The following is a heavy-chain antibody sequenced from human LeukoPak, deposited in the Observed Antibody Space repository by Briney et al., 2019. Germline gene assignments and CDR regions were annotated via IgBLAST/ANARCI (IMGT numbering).Heavy chain of an antibody. Sequence: GASVKVSCKASGYTFTSYYMHWVRQAPGQGLEWMGIINPSGGSTSYAQKFQGRVTMTRDTSTSTVYMELSSLRSEDTAVYYCAREVPSEMATILEDAFDIWGQGTMVTVSS. V-gene: IGHV1-46*01. D-gene: IGHD5-24*01. CDR3: AREVPSEMATILEDAFDI. J-gene: IGHJ3*02. CDR1: GYTFTSYY. CDR2: INPSGGST.